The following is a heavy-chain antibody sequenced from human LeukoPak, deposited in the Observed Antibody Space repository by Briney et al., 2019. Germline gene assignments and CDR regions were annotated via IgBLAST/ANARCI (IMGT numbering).Heavy chain of an antibody. V-gene: IGHV1-2*02. CDR2: INPNSGGT. J-gene: IGHJ5*02. CDR3: ATYDILSYAEDVP. CDR1: GYTFTGYY. D-gene: IGHD3-9*01. Sequence: ASVKVSCKASGYTFTGYYMHWVRQAPGQGLEWMGWINPNSGGTNYSQKFQGRVTMTRDMSTSTVYMELSSVRSEDTAVYYCATYDILSYAEDVPWGQGTLVTVSS.